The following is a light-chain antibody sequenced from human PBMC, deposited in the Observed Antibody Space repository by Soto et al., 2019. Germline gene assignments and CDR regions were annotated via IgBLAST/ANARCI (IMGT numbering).Light chain of an antibody. V-gene: IGLV2-14*01. CDR2: SVS. Sequence: QSVLTQPASVSGSPGQSITISCSGTSSDIGTYDHVAWFQQFPGKTPKLVIYSVSDRPSGVSYRFSGSKSGNTASLTISGLQADDEDDYYCISYTVSRSYVFGTGTKLTVL. CDR3: ISYTVSRSYV. CDR1: SSDIGTYDH. J-gene: IGLJ1*01.